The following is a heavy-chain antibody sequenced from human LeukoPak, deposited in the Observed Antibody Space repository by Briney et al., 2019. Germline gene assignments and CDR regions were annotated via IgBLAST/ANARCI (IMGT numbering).Heavy chain of an antibody. V-gene: IGHV3-21*01. CDR3: ARAEWELPYLDY. CDR2: ISSSSSYI. J-gene: IGHJ4*02. CDR1: GFTFSSYS. D-gene: IGHD1-26*01. Sequence: GGSLRLYCAASGFTFSSYSMNWVRQATGKGLEWVSSISSSSSYIYYADSVKGRFTISRDNAKNSLYLQMHSLRAEDTAVYYCARAEWELPYLDYWGQGTLVSVSS.